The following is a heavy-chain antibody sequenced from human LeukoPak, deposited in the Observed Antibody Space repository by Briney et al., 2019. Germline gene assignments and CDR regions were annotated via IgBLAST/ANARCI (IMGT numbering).Heavy chain of an antibody. J-gene: IGHJ4*02. CDR1: DDSIRSSSYY. CDR2: IYYSGST. Sequence: PSETLSFTGTVSDDSIRSSSYYWGGIRQPPGKGLEWIGSIYYSGSTYYNPSLKSRVTISVDTSKNEFSLKLNSVTAADTAVYYCVHYSSGWRYFDYWGQGTLVTVSS. V-gene: IGHV4-39*01. CDR3: VHYSSGWRYFDY. D-gene: IGHD6-19*01.